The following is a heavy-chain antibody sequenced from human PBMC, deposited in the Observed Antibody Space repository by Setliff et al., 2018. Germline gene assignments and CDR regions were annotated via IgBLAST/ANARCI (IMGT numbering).Heavy chain of an antibody. D-gene: IGHD1-26*01. Sequence: KPSETLSLTCVVSGGSITSGGYSWSWIRQPPGKGLEWIGYIYQSGTTYYNPSLKTRVTISLDTSETHFSLKLNSVTAADTAVYYCARGRGAIDYWGQGTLVTVSS. CDR3: ARGRGAIDY. V-gene: IGHV4-30-2*05. CDR2: IYQSGTT. J-gene: IGHJ4*02. CDR1: GGSITSGGYS.